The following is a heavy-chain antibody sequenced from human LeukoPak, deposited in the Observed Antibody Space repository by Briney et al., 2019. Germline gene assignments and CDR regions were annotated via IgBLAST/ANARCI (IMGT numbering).Heavy chain of an antibody. V-gene: IGHV4-39*07. CDR3: ARVGGATAMLNY. J-gene: IGHJ4*02. Sequence: PSETLSLTCTVSGGSIGSSPYYWGWIRQPPGKGLEWIGSIHYSGSSYNNPSLKSRVTISVDTSKNQISLKMTSLTAADTAVYYCARVGGATAMLNYWGQGTLVTVSS. CDR1: GGSIGSSPYY. D-gene: IGHD5-18*01. CDR2: IHYSGSS.